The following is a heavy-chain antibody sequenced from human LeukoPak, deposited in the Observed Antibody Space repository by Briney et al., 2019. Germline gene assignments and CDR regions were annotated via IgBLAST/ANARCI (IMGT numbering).Heavy chain of an antibody. D-gene: IGHD2-15*01. CDR1: GCSISSYY. Sequence: SETLSLTCTVSGCSISSYYWSWIRQPPGKGLEWIGYILYSGSNNYNPSHKSRVTISVDTSKNQFSLKLSSVTAADTAVYYCASGGGSGLLIPNWFDPWGQGTLVTVSS. CDR3: ASGGGSGLLIPNWFDP. V-gene: IGHV4-59*08. J-gene: IGHJ5*02. CDR2: ILYSGSN.